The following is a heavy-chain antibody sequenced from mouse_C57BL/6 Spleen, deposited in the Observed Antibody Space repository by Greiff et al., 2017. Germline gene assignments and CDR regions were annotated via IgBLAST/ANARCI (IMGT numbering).Heavy chain of an antibody. J-gene: IGHJ4*01. CDR2: IWSDGST. Sequence: VQLQQSGPGLVAPSQSLSITCTVSGFSLTSYGVHWVRQPPGKGLEWLVVIWSDGSTTYNSALKSRLSISKDNSKSQVFLKMNSLQTDDTAMYYCARHSRSYYAMDYWGQGTSVTVSS. V-gene: IGHV2-6-1*01. CDR1: GFSLTSYG. CDR3: ARHSRSYYAMDY.